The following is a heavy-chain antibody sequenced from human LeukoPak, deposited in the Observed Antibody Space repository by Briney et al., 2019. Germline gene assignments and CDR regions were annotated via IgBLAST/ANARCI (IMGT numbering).Heavy chain of an antibody. CDR3: ARQGKSWPAAIGGWFDP. Sequence: GESLKISCKGSGYRFTSYWIGWVRQMPGKGLEWMGIIFPSDSDTRYSPSFQGQVTISADKSISTAYLQWSSLKASDTAMYYCARQGKSWPAAIGGWFDPWGQGTLVTVSS. V-gene: IGHV5-51*01. CDR1: GYRFTSYW. D-gene: IGHD2-2*02. CDR2: IFPSDSDT. J-gene: IGHJ5*02.